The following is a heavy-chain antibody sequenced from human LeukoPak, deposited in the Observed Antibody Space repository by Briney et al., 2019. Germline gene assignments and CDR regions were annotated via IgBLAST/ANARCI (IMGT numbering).Heavy chain of an antibody. V-gene: IGHV1-46*01. CDR2: INPSGGST. D-gene: IGHD3-10*01. CDR1: GYTFTSYY. CDR3: ASSRGSGSYGFSMDV. J-gene: IGHJ6*04. Sequence: ASVKVSCKASGYTFTSYYMHWVRQAPGQGLEWMGIINPSGGSTSYAQKFQGRVTMTRDTSTSTVYMELSSLRSEDTAVYYCASSRGSGSYGFSMDVWGKGTTVTVSS.